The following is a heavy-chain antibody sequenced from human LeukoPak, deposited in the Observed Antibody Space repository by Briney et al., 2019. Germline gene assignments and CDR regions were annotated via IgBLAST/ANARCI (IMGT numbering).Heavy chain of an antibody. V-gene: IGHV4-34*01. CDR1: GGSFSDYY. CDR3: AGSIAARLDY. J-gene: IGHJ4*02. Sequence: SETLSLTCAVYGGSFSDYYCSWIRQPPGKGLEWIGEINQIGITNYNTSLKSRVTISVNKSKNQFSLKLSSVTAADTAVYYCAGSIAARLDYWGQGTLVTVSS. CDR2: INQIGIT. D-gene: IGHD6-6*01.